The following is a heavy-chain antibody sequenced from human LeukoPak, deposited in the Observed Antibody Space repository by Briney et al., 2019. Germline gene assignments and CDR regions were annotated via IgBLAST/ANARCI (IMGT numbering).Heavy chain of an antibody. D-gene: IGHD5-18*01. CDR3: AARQRRGYSYGPYYFDY. CDR2: INHSGST. Sequence: SEILSLTCAVYGGSFSGYYWSWIRQPPGKGLEWIGEINHSGSTNYNPSLKSRVTIPVDTSKNQFSLKLSSVTAADTAVYYCAARQRRGYSYGPYYFDYWGQGTLVTVSS. CDR1: GGSFSGYY. J-gene: IGHJ4*02. V-gene: IGHV4-34*01.